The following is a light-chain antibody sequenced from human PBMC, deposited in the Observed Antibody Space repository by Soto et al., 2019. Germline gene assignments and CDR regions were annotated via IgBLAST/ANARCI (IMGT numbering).Light chain of an antibody. V-gene: IGKV3-15*01. CDR1: QSVSSR. CDR3: QQYNDWRPEIT. J-gene: IGKJ5*01. Sequence: EIVMTQSPATLSVSPGERATLSCRASQSVSSRLAWYQQKPGQAPRLLMSDASTRATGIPARFSGSGSGTQFTLTISSLQSEDVAVYYCQQYNDWRPEITFGQRTRLEIK. CDR2: DAS.